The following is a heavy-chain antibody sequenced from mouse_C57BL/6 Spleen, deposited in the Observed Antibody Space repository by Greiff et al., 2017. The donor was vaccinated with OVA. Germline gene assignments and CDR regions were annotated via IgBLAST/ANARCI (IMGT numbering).Heavy chain of an antibody. CDR1: GYTFTDHT. J-gene: IGHJ4*01. Sequence: QVQLQQSDAELVKPGASVKISCKVSGYTFTDHTIHWMKQRPEQGLEWIRYIYPRDGSTKYNEKFKGKATLTADKSSSTAYMQLNSLTSEDSAVYFCAREGVYYYGDYAMDYWGQGTSVTVSS. V-gene: IGHV1-78*01. D-gene: IGHD1-1*01. CDR2: IYPRDGST. CDR3: AREGVYYYGDYAMDY.